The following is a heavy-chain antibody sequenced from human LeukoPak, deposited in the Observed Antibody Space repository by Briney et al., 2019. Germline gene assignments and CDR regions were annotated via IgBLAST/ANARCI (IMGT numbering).Heavy chain of an antibody. CDR2: VNDSGST. CDR3: LRGRGERSHYFYYYMDV. D-gene: IGHD3-16*01. J-gene: IGHJ6*03. V-gene: IGHV4-34*01. CDR1: GGSLSGYY. Sequence: SETLSLTCAVYGGSLSGYYWSWIRQSPGKGREWIGEVNDSGSTNFNPSLKTRVTMSVDTSKNQLSLNLRSVSAADAAVYYCLRGRGERSHYFYYYMDVWGEGTTVTVSS.